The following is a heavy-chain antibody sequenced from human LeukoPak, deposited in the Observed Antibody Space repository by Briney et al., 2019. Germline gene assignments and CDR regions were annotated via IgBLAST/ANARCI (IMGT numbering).Heavy chain of an antibody. CDR1: GGSFSGYY. V-gene: IGHV4-34*01. CDR2: INHSGST. D-gene: IGHD3-22*01. J-gene: IGHJ4*02. CDR3: ARSAYDSSGYYAY. Sequence: SETLSLTCAVYGGSFSGYYWSWIRQPPGKGLEWIGEINHSGSTNYNPSLKSRVTISVDTSKNQFSLKLSSVTAADTAVYYCARSAYDSSGYYAYWGQGTLVTVSS.